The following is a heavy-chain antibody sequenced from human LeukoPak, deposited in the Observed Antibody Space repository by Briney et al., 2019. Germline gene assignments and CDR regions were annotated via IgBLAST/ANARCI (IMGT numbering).Heavy chain of an antibody. CDR1: GITFSTYW. D-gene: IGHD3-22*01. CDR2: INSDGSTT. CDR3: ARAGTVVDYDPSDAFDV. V-gene: IGHV3-74*01. J-gene: IGHJ3*01. Sequence: GGSLRLSCAASGITFSTYWMHWVRQTPGKGLVWVSRINSDGSTTSYVDSVEGRFTISRDNAKNTLYLQMNSLRAEDTAVYYCARAGTVVDYDPSDAFDVWGQGTMVTVSS.